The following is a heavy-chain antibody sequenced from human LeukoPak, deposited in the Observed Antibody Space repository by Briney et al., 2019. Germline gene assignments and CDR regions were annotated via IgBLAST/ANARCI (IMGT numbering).Heavy chain of an antibody. CDR1: GGSISTYY. Sequence: PSETLSLTCTVSGGSISTYYWSWIRQPPGKGLEWIGYIYYSGSTNYNPSFKSRVTISLDTSKIQFSLTLSSVTAADTAVYYCARHPNIGWGNWFDPWGQGTLVTVSS. V-gene: IGHV4-59*08. J-gene: IGHJ5*02. CDR2: IYYSGST. CDR3: ARHPNIGWGNWFDP. D-gene: IGHD6-19*01.